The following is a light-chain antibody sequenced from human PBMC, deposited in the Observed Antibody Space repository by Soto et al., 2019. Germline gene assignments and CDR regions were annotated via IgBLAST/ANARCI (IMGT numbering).Light chain of an antibody. CDR1: QSLIYRDGNTY. J-gene: IGKJ4*01. CDR2: RVS. V-gene: IGKV2-30*01. Sequence: DLVLTQSPLSLSVTLGQPASLSCRSSQSLIYRDGNTYLNWFHQRPGQSPRRLIYRVSNRDSGVPDRFSGSGSGTDFTLTISRVEAEDVGVSYCMQGTHWPELTFGGGTKVEIK. CDR3: MQGTHWPELT.